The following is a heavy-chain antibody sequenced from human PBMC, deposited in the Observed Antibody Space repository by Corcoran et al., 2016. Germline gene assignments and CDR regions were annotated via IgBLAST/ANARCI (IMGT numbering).Heavy chain of an antibody. CDR2: FYHSGSS. CDR1: GGAINSSNW. Sequence: QVQLQESGAGPVEDSGTLSITCAVSGGAINSSNWWSWGRQRPGEGLDWIGEFYHSGSSNYNPSLKSRVTISVDKSKNQFSLKLSSVTAEATAVYFCARAGRTGTTLYAFDIWGQGTMVTVSS. CDR3: ARAGRTGTTLYAFDI. V-gene: IGHV4-4*02. D-gene: IGHD1-1*01. J-gene: IGHJ3*02.